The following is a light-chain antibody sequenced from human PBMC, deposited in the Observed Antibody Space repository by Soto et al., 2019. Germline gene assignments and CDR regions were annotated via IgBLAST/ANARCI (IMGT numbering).Light chain of an antibody. CDR1: QTISKY. CDR2: GAS. CDR3: QQSYSTPRT. V-gene: IGKV1-39*01. J-gene: IGKJ1*01. Sequence: DIQMTQAPSSLSASVGDRVSLTCRASQTISKYLNWYQQKPGKAPKLLIYGASILQSGVPSRFSGSGSGTGFTLTISSLQPEDFGTYYCQQSYSTPRTFGQGTKVEI.